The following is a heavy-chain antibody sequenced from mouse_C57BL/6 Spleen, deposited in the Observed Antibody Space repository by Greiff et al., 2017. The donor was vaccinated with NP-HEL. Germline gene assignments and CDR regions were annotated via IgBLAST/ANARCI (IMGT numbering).Heavy chain of an antibody. CDR3: ARYTTVVATEYFDG. CDR1: GYTFTDYN. J-gene: IGHJ1*03. D-gene: IGHD1-1*01. V-gene: IGHV1-18*01. Sequence: EVQLQQSGPELVKPGASVKIPCKASGYTFTDYNMDWVKQSHGKSLEWIGDINPNNGGTIYNQKFKGKATLTVDKSSSTAYMELRSLTSEDTAVYYCARYTTVVATEYFDGWGTGTTVTVSS. CDR2: INPNNGGT.